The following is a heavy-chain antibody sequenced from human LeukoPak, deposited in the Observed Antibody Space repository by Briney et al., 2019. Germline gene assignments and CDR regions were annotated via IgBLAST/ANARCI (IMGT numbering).Heavy chain of an antibody. J-gene: IGHJ4*02. CDR2: ISSSSSYI. D-gene: IGHD6-13*01. V-gene: IGHV3-21*01. Sequence: GGSLRLSCAASGFTFSSYSMNWVCQAPGKGLEWVSSISSSSSYIYYAGSVKGRFTISRDNAKNSLYLQMNSLRAEDTAVYYCASSIAAFDYWGQGTLVTVSS. CDR3: ASSIAAFDY. CDR1: GFTFSSYS.